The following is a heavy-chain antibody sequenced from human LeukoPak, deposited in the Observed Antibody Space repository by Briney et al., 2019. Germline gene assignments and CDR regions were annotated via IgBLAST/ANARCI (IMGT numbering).Heavy chain of an antibody. CDR2: ISTYNGNT. CDR3: ARDTGSYYSAGMDV. CDR1: GYTFIDYY. D-gene: IGHD1-26*01. V-gene: IGHV1-18*04. Sequence: ASVKVSCKASGYTFIDYYMHWVRQAPGQGLEWMGWISTYNGNTNYAQKFQGRVTLTTDTSTSTAYMALRSLRSDDTAIYYCARDTGSYYSAGMDVWGQGTTVTVS. J-gene: IGHJ6*02.